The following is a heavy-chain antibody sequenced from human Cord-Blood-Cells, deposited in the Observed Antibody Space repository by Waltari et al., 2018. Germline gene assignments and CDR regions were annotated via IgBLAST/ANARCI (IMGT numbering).Heavy chain of an antibody. V-gene: IGHV4-34*01. CDR1: GGSFSGYY. CDR2: INHSGST. J-gene: IGHJ2*01. D-gene: IGHD2-2*01. Sequence: QVQLQQWGAGLLKPSETLSLTCAVYGGSFSGYYWSWIRQPPGKGLEWIGEINHSGSTNYNPSLESRVTISVDTSKNQFSLKLSSVTAADTAVYYCARVVPTYCSSTSCYRIYWYFDLWGRGTLVTVSS. CDR3: ARVVPTYCSSTSCYRIYWYFDL.